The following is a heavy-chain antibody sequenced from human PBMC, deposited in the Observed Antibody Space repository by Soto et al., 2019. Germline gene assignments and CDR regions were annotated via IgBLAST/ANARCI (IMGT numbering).Heavy chain of an antibody. D-gene: IGHD1-1*01. CDR1: GFTFSSFA. CDR2: ISGSGGST. CDR3: AKNPRMSATYFDF. V-gene: IGHV3-23*01. Sequence: GGSLRLSCAASGFTFSSFAMSWVRQAAGKGLEWVSAISGSGGSTYYADSVKGRFTISRNKSKNTLYLQMNILRAEDTAIYYCAKNPRMSATYFDFWGHGAQVTVSS. J-gene: IGHJ4*01.